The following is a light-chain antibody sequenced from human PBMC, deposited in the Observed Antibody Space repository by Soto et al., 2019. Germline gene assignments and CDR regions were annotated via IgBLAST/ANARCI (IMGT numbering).Light chain of an antibody. CDR1: QSISKS. CDR2: AAS. V-gene: IGKV1-39*01. CDR3: QQSYSGLVA. Sequence: GDRVTITCRASQSISKSLNWYQQKPGKAPELLIYAASTLQSGVPSRFSGSGSGTDFTLTISSLQPEDSASYYCQQSYSGLVAFGQGTKVDI. J-gene: IGKJ1*01.